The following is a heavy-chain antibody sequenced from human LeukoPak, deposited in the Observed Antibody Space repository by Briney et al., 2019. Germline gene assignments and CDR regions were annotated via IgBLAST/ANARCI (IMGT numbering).Heavy chain of an antibody. CDR1: GGSISSSSYY. CDR2: IYYSGST. CDR3: ARFGWELPGHYYYYYMDV. Sequence: SETLSLTCTVSGGSISSSSYYWSWIRQPPGKGLEWIGYIYYSGSTNYNPSLKSRVTISVDTSKNQFSLKLSSVTAADTAVYYCARFGWELPGHYYYYYMDVWGKGTTVTISS. V-gene: IGHV4-61*01. D-gene: IGHD1-26*01. J-gene: IGHJ6*03.